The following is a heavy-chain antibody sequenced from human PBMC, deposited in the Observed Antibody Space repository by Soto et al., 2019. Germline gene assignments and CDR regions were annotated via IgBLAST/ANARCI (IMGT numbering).Heavy chain of an antibody. V-gene: IGHV4-38-2*01. J-gene: IGHJ3*01. Sequence: PSETLSLTCAVSGFFISSGNYWGWIRKPPGKGLEWIGSIFHGGTTYYNPSLKSRVTISVDMSKNQFSLKLNSVTAADTAVYYFARGRWYDAFDVWGQGTVVTV. CDR1: GFFISSGNY. CDR3: ARGRWYDAFDV. CDR2: IFHGGTT. D-gene: IGHD2-15*01.